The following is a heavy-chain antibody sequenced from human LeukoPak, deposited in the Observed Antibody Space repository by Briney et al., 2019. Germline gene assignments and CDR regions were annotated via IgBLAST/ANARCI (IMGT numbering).Heavy chain of an antibody. J-gene: IGHJ3*02. CDR1: GNSITTYW. V-gene: IGHV5-51*01. CDR2: IFPGDSDT. D-gene: IGHD3-16*01. CDR3: ATYFAGAETFDI. Sequence: GESLKISCKASGNSITTYWIGWVRQKPGKGLEWMGLIFPGDSDTKYSPSFQGQVTISADKSISSAYLQWSSLKASDTAMYYCATYFAGAETFDIWGQGTMVTVSS.